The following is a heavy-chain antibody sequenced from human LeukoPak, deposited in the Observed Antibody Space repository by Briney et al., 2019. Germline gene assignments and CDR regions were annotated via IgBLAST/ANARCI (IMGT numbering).Heavy chain of an antibody. CDR1: GFAFSSYA. CDR3: AKDAPTYYYDSSGYAQDYGMDV. CDR2: ISGSGGIT. J-gene: IGHJ6*02. D-gene: IGHD3-22*01. V-gene: IGHV3-23*01. Sequence: GGSLRLSCAASGFAFSSYAMSWVRQAPGKGLEWVSAISGSGGITYYADSVKGRFTISRDNSKNTLYLQMNSLRAEDTAVYYCAKDAPTYYYDSSGYAQDYGMDVWGQGTTVTVSS.